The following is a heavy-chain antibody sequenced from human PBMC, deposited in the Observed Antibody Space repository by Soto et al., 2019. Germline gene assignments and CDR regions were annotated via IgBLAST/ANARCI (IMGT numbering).Heavy chain of an antibody. CDR1: GFTFTNST. CDR2: IVVGSGNT. V-gene: IGHV1-58*01. J-gene: IGHJ4*02. D-gene: IGHD3-3*01. Sequence: SVKVSCKASGFTFTNSTVQWVRQARGQRLEWIGWIVVGSGNTNYAQKFQERVTITRDMSTSTVYMELSSLRSEDTAVYYCAAVWNFWSGYYNFDYWGQGTLVTVSS. CDR3: AAVWNFWSGYYNFDY.